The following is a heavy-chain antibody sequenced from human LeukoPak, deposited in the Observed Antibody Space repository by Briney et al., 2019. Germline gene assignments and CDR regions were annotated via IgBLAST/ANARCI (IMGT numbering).Heavy chain of an antibody. V-gene: IGHV3-21*01. CDR3: ASPYSGSYYGFDY. CDR2: VSSSSSYI. D-gene: IGHD1-26*01. CDR1: GFTFSSYS. Sequence: GGSLRLSCAASGFTFSSYSMNWVRQAPGKGLEWVSSVSSSSSYIYYADSVKGRFTISRDNAKNTLYLQMNSLRVEDTAMYYCASPYSGSYYGFDYWGQGTLVTVSS. J-gene: IGHJ4*02.